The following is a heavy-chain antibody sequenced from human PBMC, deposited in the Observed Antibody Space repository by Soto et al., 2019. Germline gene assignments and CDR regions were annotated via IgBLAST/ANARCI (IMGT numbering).Heavy chain of an antibody. Sequence: AALKVSCYAAAYTFTSYGISWVRQAPGQGVEWMGGFSAYNGNPTNAQQLQGRVTFTTDTPTRTAYIGVRSLRSEDTAVYYCARTDPSLYVSIGYYFLDGMDVWGQGTTATVS. J-gene: IGHJ6*02. D-gene: IGHD3-22*01. CDR1: AYTFTSYG. CDR3: ARTDPSLYVSIGYYFLDGMDV. CDR2: FSAYNGNP. V-gene: IGHV1-18*04.